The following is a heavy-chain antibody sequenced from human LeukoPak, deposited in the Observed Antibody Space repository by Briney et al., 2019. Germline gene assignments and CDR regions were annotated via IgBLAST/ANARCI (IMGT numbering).Heavy chain of an antibody. CDR2: IAGIGSHT. CDR1: GFTFRSYA. D-gene: IGHD2-2*01. J-gene: IGHJ5*02. Sequence: PGGSLRLSCAVSGFTFRSYAMTWVRQAPGKGLEWVSGIAGIGSHTYYADSVKGRFTISRDNSKNTLHLQMNSLRAEDTAIYYCVKCGSTTSCYAGRRDNWFDPSGQGTLVTVSS. V-gene: IGHV3-23*01. CDR3: VKCGSTTSCYAGRRDNWFDP.